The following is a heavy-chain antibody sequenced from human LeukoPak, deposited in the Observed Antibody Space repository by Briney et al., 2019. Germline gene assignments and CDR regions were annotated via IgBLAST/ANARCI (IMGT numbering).Heavy chain of an antibody. D-gene: IGHD3-3*01. CDR1: GFTFSSYG. V-gene: IGHV3-30*02. CDR3: AKDLTLELGGSFDY. J-gene: IGHJ4*02. Sequence: GGSLRLSCAASGFTFSSYGLHWVRPAPGKGLEWGTFIRYDGTDKYYADSVKGRFTISRDDSKNTLYLQMNSLRAEDTAVYYCAKDLTLELGGSFDYWGQGTLVTVSS. CDR2: IRYDGTDK.